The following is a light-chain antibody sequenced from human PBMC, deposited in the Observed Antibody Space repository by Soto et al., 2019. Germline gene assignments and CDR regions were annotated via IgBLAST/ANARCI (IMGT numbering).Light chain of an antibody. CDR2: DTS. V-gene: IGLV7-46*01. J-gene: IGLJ1*01. CDR1: TGAVTNSHY. CDR3: LLSDSGAYV. Sequence: QAVVTQEPSLTVSPGGSVTLTCGSSTGAVTNSHYPYWFQQKPGQAPRTLIYDTSNKHSWAPARFSGSLLGGKAALTLSGAHPEDEAEYCCLLSDSGAYVFGTGTKLTVL.